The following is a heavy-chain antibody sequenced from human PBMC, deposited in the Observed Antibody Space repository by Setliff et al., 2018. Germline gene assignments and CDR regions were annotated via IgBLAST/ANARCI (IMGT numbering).Heavy chain of an antibody. J-gene: IGHJ4*02. D-gene: IGHD3-3*01. CDR3: ARTPDGFLGDGYNLNTLGYFDS. CDR2: IYYSGST. CDR1: GGSISSGNYY. V-gene: IGHV4-39*02. Sequence: KPSETLSLTCTVSGGSISSGNYYWGWIRQPPGKGLEWIGSIYYSGSTYYNPSLKSRVTISVDTSKNHFSLKLSSVTAADTAVYYCARTPDGFLGDGYNLNTLGYFDSWGQGTLVTVSS.